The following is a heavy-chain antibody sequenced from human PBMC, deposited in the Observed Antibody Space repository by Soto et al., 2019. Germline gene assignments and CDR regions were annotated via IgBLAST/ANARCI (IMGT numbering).Heavy chain of an antibody. D-gene: IGHD1-1*01. CDR3: ARVSWIERNWFDP. Sequence: QVQLVQSGAEEKKPGASVKVSCKASGYTFTSYAMHWVRQAPGQRLEWMGWINAGNGNTKYSQKFQGRVTITRDTSASTAYMELSSLRSEDTAVYYCARVSWIERNWFDPWGQGTLVTVSS. CDR1: GYTFTSYA. CDR2: INAGNGNT. V-gene: IGHV1-3*05. J-gene: IGHJ5*02.